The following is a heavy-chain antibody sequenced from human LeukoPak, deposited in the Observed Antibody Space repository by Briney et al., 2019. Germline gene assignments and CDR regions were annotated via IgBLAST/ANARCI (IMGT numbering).Heavy chain of an antibody. D-gene: IGHD3-10*01. CDR3: ARLRAGGSGSYYRSTRNFDY. Sequence: SETLSLTCTVSGGSISTSNYYWGWIRQPPGKGLEWIGNIFYSGSTYYNPSLKSRVTISVDTSKNQFSLKLSSVTAADTAVYYCARLRAGGSGSYYRSTRNFDYWGQGTLVTVSS. CDR1: GGSISTSNYY. V-gene: IGHV4-39*07. J-gene: IGHJ4*02. CDR2: IFYSGST.